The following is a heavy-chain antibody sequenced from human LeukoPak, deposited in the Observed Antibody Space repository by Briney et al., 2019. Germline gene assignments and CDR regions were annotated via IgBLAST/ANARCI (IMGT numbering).Heavy chain of an antibody. V-gene: IGHV1-69*13. CDR2: IIPIFGTA. J-gene: IGHJ3*02. CDR1: GGTFSSYA. D-gene: IGHD3-9*01. Sequence: GASVKVSCKASGGTFSSYAISWVRQAPGQGLEWMGGIIPIFGTANYAQKFQGRVTIAADESTSTAYMELSSLRSEDTAVYYCARPSEYYDILTGYYPRFPGRGTDAFDIWGQGTMVTVSS. CDR3: ARPSEYYDILTGYYPRFPGRGTDAFDI.